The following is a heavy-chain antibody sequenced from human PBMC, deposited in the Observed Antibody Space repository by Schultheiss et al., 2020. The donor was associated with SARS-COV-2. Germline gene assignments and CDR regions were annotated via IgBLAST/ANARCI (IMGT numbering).Heavy chain of an antibody. J-gene: IGHJ6*02. V-gene: IGHV4-59*08. D-gene: IGHD4-17*01. CDR1: SGSLIPYY. CDR3: ARPDGDYALYGMDV. CDR2: IYFTGIT. Sequence: SETLSLTCTVSSGSLIPYYWTWIRQPPGKGLDPIGNIYFTGITKYNPSLKSRGTISVDTSKNQFSLKLSSVTAADTAVYYCARPDGDYALYGMDVWGQGTTVTVSS.